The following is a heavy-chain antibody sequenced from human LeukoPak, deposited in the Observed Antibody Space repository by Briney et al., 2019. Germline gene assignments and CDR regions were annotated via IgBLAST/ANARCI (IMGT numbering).Heavy chain of an antibody. D-gene: IGHD5-12*01. CDR3: ARGLKSGYDLSYYYYYMDA. CDR1: GYTFTSYD. J-gene: IGHJ6*03. V-gene: IGHV1-8*01. CDR2: MNPNSGNT. Sequence: GASVKVSCKASGYTFTSYDINWVRQATGQGLEWMGWMNPNSGNTGYAQKFQGRVTMTRNTSISTAYMELSSLRSEDTAVYYCARGLKSGYDLSYYYYYMDAWGKGTTVTISS.